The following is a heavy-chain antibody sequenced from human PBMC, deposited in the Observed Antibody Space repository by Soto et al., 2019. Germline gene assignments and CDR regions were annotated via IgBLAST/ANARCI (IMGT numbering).Heavy chain of an antibody. D-gene: IGHD2-2*01. CDR2: MNPNSGNT. CDR3: ARALWGPAGHINWFDP. Sequence: GASVKVSCKASGYTFTSYDINWVRQATGQGFEWMGWMNPNSGNTGYAQKFQGRVTMTRGTSITTAYMELSSVTAADTAVYYCARALWGPAGHINWFDPWGQGTLVTVSS. V-gene: IGHV1-8*01. J-gene: IGHJ5*02. CDR1: GYTFTSYD.